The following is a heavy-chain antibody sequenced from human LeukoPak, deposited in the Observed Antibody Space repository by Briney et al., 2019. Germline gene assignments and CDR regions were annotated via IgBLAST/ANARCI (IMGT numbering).Heavy chain of an antibody. CDR2: INTDGSST. Sequence: PGGSLKLSCAASGFTFTRYWMHWVRQAPGKGLVWVSRINTDGSSTAYADSVKGRFTISRDNAKNTVYLQMNSLRAEDTAVYYCARVQNEWQLLPGFDYWGQGTLVTVSS. V-gene: IGHV3-74*01. J-gene: IGHJ4*02. CDR3: ARVQNEWQLLPGFDY. CDR1: GFTFTRYW. D-gene: IGHD1-26*01.